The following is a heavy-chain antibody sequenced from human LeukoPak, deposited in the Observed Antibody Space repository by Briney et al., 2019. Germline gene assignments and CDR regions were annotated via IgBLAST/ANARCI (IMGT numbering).Heavy chain of an antibody. D-gene: IGHD5-12*01. Sequence: GGSLRLSCAASGFTFSSYEMNWVRQAPGKGLEWVSYISSSGSTIYYADSVKGRFTISRDNAKNSLYLQMNSLGAEDTAVYYCARDGPRGYSGYKYFDYWGQGTLVTVSS. CDR3: ARDGPRGYSGYKYFDY. CDR1: GFTFSSYE. J-gene: IGHJ4*02. V-gene: IGHV3-48*03. CDR2: ISSSGSTI.